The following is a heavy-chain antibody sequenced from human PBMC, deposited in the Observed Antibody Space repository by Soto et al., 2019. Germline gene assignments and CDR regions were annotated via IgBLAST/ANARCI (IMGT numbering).Heavy chain of an antibody. CDR1: GDSISRSSYF. V-gene: IGHV4-39*01. CDR3: ARQGTSGGYYRYYYYGMDV. CDR2: IHYDGST. D-gene: IGHD1-1*01. J-gene: IGHJ6*02. Sequence: QLQLQESGPGLVKPSETLSLTCTVSGDSISRSSYFWGWIRQPPGKGLEWIGSIHYDGSTNYNPSLKSRLIISADTSKNQFSLKLSSVTAADTAVYYCARQGTSGGYYRYYYYGMDVWGQGTTVTVSS.